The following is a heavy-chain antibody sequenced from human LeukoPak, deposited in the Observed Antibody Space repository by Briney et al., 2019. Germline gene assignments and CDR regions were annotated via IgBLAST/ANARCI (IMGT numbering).Heavy chain of an antibody. D-gene: IGHD5-18*01. CDR3: ARGSGDTAVFDY. J-gene: IGHJ4*02. V-gene: IGHV3-21*01. CDR1: GFTLSNAW. CDR2: ISSSSSYI. Sequence: GGSLRLSCAASGFTLSNAWMNWVRQAPGKGLEWVSSISSSSSYIYYADSVKGRFTISRDNAKNSLYLQMNSLRAEDTAVYYCARGSGDTAVFDYWGQGTLVTVSS.